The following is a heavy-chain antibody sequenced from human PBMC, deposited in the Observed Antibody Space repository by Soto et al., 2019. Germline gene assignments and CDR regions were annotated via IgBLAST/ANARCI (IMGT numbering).Heavy chain of an antibody. CDR1: GFTFSSYW. D-gene: IGHD3-22*01. V-gene: IGHV3-7*01. Sequence: GGSPRLSCAASGFTFSSYWMSWVRQAPGKGLEWVANIKQDGSEKYYVDSVKGRFTISRDNAKNSLYLQMNSLRAEDTAVYYCASPAPPYYYDSSGYYHYWGQGTLVTVSS. J-gene: IGHJ4*02. CDR2: IKQDGSEK. CDR3: ASPAPPYYYDSSGYYHY.